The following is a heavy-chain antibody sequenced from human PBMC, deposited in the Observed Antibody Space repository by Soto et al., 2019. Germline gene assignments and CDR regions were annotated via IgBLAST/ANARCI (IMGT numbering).Heavy chain of an antibody. Sequence: GASVEVCLEACGYAFTSYGSRWVRPAPGQGLEWMGWISAYNGNTNYAQKLQGRVTMTTDTSTSTAYMELRSLRSDDTAVYYCATHYCSSTSCYFFQHWGQGTLVTVSS. J-gene: IGHJ1*01. CDR3: ATHYCSSTSCYFFQH. CDR1: GYAFTSYG. D-gene: IGHD2-2*01. V-gene: IGHV1-18*01. CDR2: ISAYNGNT.